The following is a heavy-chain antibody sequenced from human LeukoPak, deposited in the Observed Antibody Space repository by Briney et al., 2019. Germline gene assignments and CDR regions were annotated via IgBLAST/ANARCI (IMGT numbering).Heavy chain of an antibody. CDR1: GFTFSNYW. CDR2: IKQAGSEK. V-gene: IGHV3-7*01. CDR3: ARDFTVTTGFDY. D-gene: IGHD4-17*01. J-gene: IGHJ4*02. Sequence: GGSLRLSCAASGFTFSNYWMSWVRQAPGKGLGWVATIKQAGSEKYYVDSVKGRFTISRDNAKNSLYLQMNSLRAEDTAVYYCARDFTVTTGFDYWGQGTLVTVSS.